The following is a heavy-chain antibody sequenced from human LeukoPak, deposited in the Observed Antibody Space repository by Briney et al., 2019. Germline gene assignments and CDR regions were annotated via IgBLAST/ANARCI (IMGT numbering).Heavy chain of an antibody. D-gene: IGHD6-13*01. V-gene: IGHV4-61*02. CDR2: IYTSGST. Sequence: SQTLSLTCTVSGGSISSGSYYWSWIRQPAGKGLEWIGRIYTSGSTNYNPSLKSRVTISVDTSKNQFSLKLSSVTAADTAVYYCTGAAAADYWGQGTLVTVSS. CDR3: TGAAAADY. J-gene: IGHJ4*02. CDR1: GGSISSGSYY.